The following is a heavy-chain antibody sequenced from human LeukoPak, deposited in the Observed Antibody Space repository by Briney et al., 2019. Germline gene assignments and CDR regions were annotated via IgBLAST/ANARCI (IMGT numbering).Heavy chain of an antibody. J-gene: IGHJ4*02. CDR3: AKHLIAVAGTPPPHRDY. D-gene: IGHD6-19*01. V-gene: IGHV3-30*18. CDR2: ISYDGSNK. Sequence: PGGSLRLSCAASGFTFSSYGMHWVRQAPGKGLEWVAVISYDGSNKYYADSVKGRFTIFRDNSKNTLYLQMNSLRAEDTAVYYCAKHLIAVAGTPPPHRDYWGQGTLVTVSS. CDR1: GFTFSSYG.